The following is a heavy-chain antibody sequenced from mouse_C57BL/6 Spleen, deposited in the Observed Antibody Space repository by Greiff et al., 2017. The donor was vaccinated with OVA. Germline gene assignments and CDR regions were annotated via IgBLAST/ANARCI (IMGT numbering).Heavy chain of an antibody. V-gene: IGHV1-85*01. D-gene: IGHD2-4*01. CDR1: GYTFTSYD. CDR3: ARERLRRGYFDY. CDR2: IYPRAGST. Sequence: VMLVESGPELVKPGASVKLSCKASGYTFTSYDINWVKQRPGQGLEWIGWIYPRAGSTKYNEKFKGKATLTVDTSSSTAYMELHSLTSEDSAVYFCARERLRRGYFDYWGQGTTLTVSA. J-gene: IGHJ2*01.